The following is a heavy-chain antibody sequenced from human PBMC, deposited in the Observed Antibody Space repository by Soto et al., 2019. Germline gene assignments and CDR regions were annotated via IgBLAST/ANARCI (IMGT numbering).Heavy chain of an antibody. CDR3: AREGFCSSGSCALYSHDFFDMDV. D-gene: IGHD2-15*01. V-gene: IGHV1-18*01. Sequence: GASVKVSCKASAYTFARYGISWVRQAPGQGLEWMGWISTYNENTNYAQKFQGRVTMTIDTSTNTAYMELRSLTSDDTAVYYCAREGFCSSGSCALYSHDFFDMDVWGQGTTVTVSS. J-gene: IGHJ6*02. CDR2: ISTYNENT. CDR1: AYTFARYG.